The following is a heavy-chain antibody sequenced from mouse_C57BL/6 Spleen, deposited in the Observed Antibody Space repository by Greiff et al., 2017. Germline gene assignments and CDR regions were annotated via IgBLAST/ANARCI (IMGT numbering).Heavy chain of an antibody. CDR2: ISSGGSYT. CDR3: ASHYDYDGRSYAMDY. Sequence: EVQGVESGGDLVKPGGSLKLSCAASGFTFSSYGMSWVRQTPDKRLEWVATISSGGSYTYYPDSVKGRFTISRDNAKNTLYLQMSSLKSEDTAMYYCASHYDYDGRSYAMDYWGQGTSVTVSS. V-gene: IGHV5-6*01. CDR1: GFTFSSYG. D-gene: IGHD2-4*01. J-gene: IGHJ4*01.